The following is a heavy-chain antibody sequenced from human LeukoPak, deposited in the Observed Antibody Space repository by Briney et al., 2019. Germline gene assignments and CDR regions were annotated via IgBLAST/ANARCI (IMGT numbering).Heavy chain of an antibody. J-gene: IGHJ4*02. V-gene: IGHV3-23*01. CDR2: ISGSGGST. CDR3: AKIRSYYYDSSGYYYGFFDY. D-gene: IGHD3-22*01. CDR1: KFAFSSYA. Sequence: GGSLRLSCAASKFAFSSYAMSWVRQAPGKGLEWVSAISGSGGSTYYADSVKGRFTISRDNSKNTLYLQMNSLRAEDTAVYYCAKIRSYYYDSSGYYYGFFDYWGQGTLVTVSS.